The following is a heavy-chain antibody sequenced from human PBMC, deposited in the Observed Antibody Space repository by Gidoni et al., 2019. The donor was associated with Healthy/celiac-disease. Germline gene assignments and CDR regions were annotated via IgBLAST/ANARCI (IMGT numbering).Heavy chain of an antibody. Sequence: QLQLQESGSGLVKPSQTLSLTCAVSGGSISSGGYSWSWIRQPPGKGLEWIGYIYHSGSTYYNPSLKSRVTISVDRSKNQFSLKLSSVTAADTAVYYCARGRHSNYYYYGMDVWGQGTTVTVSS. CDR1: GGSISSGGYS. V-gene: IGHV4-30-2*01. D-gene: IGHD4-4*01. CDR3: ARGRHSNYYYYGMDV. J-gene: IGHJ6*02. CDR2: IYHSGST.